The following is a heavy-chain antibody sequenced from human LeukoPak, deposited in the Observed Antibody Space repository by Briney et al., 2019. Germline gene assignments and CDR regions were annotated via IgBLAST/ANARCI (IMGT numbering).Heavy chain of an antibody. J-gene: IGHJ4*02. Sequence: PGGSLRLSCAASGFTFSSYWMSWVRQAPGKGLEWVAHIKQDGSEKYYVDSVKGRFTISRDNAKNSLYLQMNSLRAEDTAVYYCAREKNPFYLAVAGLYWGQGTLVTVSS. V-gene: IGHV3-7*01. CDR2: IKQDGSEK. CDR1: GFTFSSYW. D-gene: IGHD6-19*01. CDR3: AREKNPFYLAVAGLY.